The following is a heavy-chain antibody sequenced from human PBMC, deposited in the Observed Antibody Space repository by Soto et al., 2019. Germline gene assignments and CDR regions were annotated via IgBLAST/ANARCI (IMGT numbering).Heavy chain of an antibody. D-gene: IGHD3-10*01. CDR2: IIPIFGTA. V-gene: IGHV1-69*12. CDR1: GGTFSSYA. Sequence: QVQLVQSGAEVKKPGSSVKVSCKASGGTFSSYAISWVRQAPGLGLEWMGGIIPIFGTADYAQKFQGRVTITADESTSTAYMELSSLRSEDTAVYYCATMKGGSQYYYYVLDVWGQGTTVTVSS. CDR3: ATMKGGSQYYYYVLDV. J-gene: IGHJ6*02.